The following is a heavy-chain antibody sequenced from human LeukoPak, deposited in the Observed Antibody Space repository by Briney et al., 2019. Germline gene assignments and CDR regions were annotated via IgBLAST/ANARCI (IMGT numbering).Heavy chain of an antibody. D-gene: IGHD3-22*01. J-gene: IGHJ3*02. Sequence: ASVKVSCKASGYTFTSYDINWVRQATGQGLKWMGWMNPNSGNTGYAQKFQGRVTMTRNTSISTAYMELSSLRSEDTAVYYCARGTYYYDSSGYYYVDAFDIWGQGTMVTVSS. CDR3: ARGTYYYDSSGYYYVDAFDI. V-gene: IGHV1-8*01. CDR1: GYTFTSYD. CDR2: MNPNSGNT.